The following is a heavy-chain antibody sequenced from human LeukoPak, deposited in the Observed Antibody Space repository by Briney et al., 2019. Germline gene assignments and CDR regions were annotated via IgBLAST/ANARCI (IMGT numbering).Heavy chain of an antibody. CDR2: INHSGST. CDR1: GGSFSGYY. Sequence: PSETLSLTCAVYGGSFSGYYWSWIRQPPGKGLEWIGEINHSGSTNYNPSLKSRVTISVDTSKNQFSLKLSSVTAADTAVYYWARRECSGYYYYYEYVEVWGKGTTVTVSS. D-gene: IGHD2-15*01. J-gene: IGHJ6*03. CDR3: ARRECSGYYYYYEYVEV. V-gene: IGHV4-34*01.